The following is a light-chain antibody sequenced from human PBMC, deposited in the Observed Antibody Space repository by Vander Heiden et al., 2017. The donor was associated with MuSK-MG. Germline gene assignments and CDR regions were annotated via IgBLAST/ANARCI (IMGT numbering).Light chain of an antibody. CDR1: QSVSSN. Sequence: EIVVTQSPPTLSVSPGERATLSCRASQSVSSNLAWHQQKPGQARRLLIDGASTRATGTPARCSGSGSGTESTPTSRSLQYEDVVFYYCQQYKNWPWTFGQGTKVEIK. V-gene: IGKV3-15*01. CDR3: QQYKNWPWT. J-gene: IGKJ1*01. CDR2: GAS.